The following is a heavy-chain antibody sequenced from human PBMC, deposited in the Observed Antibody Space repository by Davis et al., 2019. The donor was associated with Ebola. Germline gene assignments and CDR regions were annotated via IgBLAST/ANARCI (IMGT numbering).Heavy chain of an antibody. J-gene: IGHJ6*02. CDR2: MNPYSGNT. D-gene: IGHD6-6*01. V-gene: IGHV1-18*01. CDR3: ARDNGGSSPHYYYYYYGMDV. CDR1: GYTFTTFG. Sequence: ASVKVSCKASGYTFTTFGISWVRQAPGQGLEWMGGMNPYSGNTNYAQKLQGRVTMTTDTSTSTAYMELRSLGSDDTAVYYCARDNGGSSPHYYYYYYGMDVWGQGTTVTVSS.